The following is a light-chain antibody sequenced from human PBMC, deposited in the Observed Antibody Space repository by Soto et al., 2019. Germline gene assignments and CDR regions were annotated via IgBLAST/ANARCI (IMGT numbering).Light chain of an antibody. J-gene: IGLJ1*01. CDR3: SSYTSSLYV. Sequence: NSSDVGGYNYVSWYQQHPGKAPQLMIYAVSNRPSGVSNRFSGSKSGNTASLTISGLQAEDEADYYCSSYTSSLYVFGTGTKVTVL. V-gene: IGLV2-14*04. CDR2: AVS. CDR1: SSDVGGYNY.